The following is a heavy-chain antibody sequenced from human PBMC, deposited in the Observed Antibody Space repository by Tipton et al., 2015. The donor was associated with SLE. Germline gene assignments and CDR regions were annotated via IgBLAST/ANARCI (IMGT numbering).Heavy chain of an antibody. V-gene: IGHV4-4*02. D-gene: IGHD1-7*01. CDR2: IHHSGST. J-gene: IGHJ6*04. CDR3: ARATDWNLSPDV. Sequence: TLSLTCAVSGGSIRSSNWWSWVRHPPGKGLEWIGEIHHSGSTNSNPSLGSRLTISVDTSKDQFSLRLTSVTAADTAVYYCARATDWNLSPDVWGKGTTVTVSS. CDR1: GGSIRSSNW.